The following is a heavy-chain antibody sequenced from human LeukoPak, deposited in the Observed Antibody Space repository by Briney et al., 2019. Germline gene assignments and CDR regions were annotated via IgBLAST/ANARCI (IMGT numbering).Heavy chain of an antibody. Sequence: AGGSLRLSCAASGFTFSNAWVSWVRQAPGKGLEWVGRIKSKTDGGTTDYAAPVKGRFTISRDDSKNTLYLQMNSLKTEDTAVYYCTTEGVVPGAFDIWGQGTMVTVSS. CDR3: TTEGVVPGAFDI. D-gene: IGHD3-3*01. CDR2: IKSKTDGGTT. V-gene: IGHV3-15*01. CDR1: GFTFSNAW. J-gene: IGHJ3*02.